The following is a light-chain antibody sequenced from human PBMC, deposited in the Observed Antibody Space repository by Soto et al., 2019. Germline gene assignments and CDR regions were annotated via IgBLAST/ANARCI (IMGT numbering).Light chain of an antibody. Sequence: EIQMTQSQSSLSASVGDRVTISCRASQNIDKYLNWYQHKPGKAPTLIIYATSHLRSGVPTRFSGSAAGTFFTLTIISLQHEDLATYYCQQIYCNPGTFGRGTKVEL. V-gene: IGKV1-39*01. J-gene: IGKJ1*01. CDR1: QNIDKY. CDR3: QQIYCNPGT. CDR2: ATS.